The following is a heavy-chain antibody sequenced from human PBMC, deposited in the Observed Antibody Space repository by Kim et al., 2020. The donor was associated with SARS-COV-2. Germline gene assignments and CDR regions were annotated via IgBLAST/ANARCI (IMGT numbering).Heavy chain of an antibody. CDR2: ISSSSSYI. J-gene: IGHJ4*02. Sequence: GGSLRLSCAASGFTFSSYSMNWVRQAPGKGLEWVSSISSSSSYIYYADSVKGRFTISRDNAKNSLYLQMNSLRAEDTAVYYCARDRGGYDEIYFDYWGQGTLVTVSS. V-gene: IGHV3-21*01. CDR3: ARDRGGYDEIYFDY. CDR1: GFTFSSYS. D-gene: IGHD5-12*01.